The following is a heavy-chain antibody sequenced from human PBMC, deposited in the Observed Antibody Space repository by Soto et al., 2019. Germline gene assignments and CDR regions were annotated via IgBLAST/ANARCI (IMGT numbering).Heavy chain of an antibody. CDR1: GFTFGDYA. J-gene: IGHJ6*03. CDR2: IRSKAYGGTT. CDR3: TRVRITMVRGVIDYYYYYMDV. V-gene: IGHV3-49*03. Sequence: SLRLSCTASGFTFGDYAMSWFRQAPGKGLEWVGFIRSKAYGGTTEYAASVKGRFTISRDDSKSIAYLQMNSLKTEDTAVYYCTRVRITMVRGVIDYYYYYMDVWGKGTTVTVSS. D-gene: IGHD3-10*01.